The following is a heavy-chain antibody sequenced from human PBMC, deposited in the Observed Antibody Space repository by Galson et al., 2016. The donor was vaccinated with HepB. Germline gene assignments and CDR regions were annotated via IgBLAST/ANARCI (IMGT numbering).Heavy chain of an antibody. J-gene: IGHJ3*02. V-gene: IGHV3-53*01. CDR3: ATVGGNTYGLRTDGFDI. CDR1: GVTVGSEY. CDR2: IYRGGNT. Sequence: SLRLSCAKSGVTVGSEYMTWVRQAPGKGLEWISLIYRGGNTYYADSVRGRFTASRDDSKNTLYLQMNYLRANDTAVYFCATVGGNTYGLRTDGFDIWGQGTMVTVSS. D-gene: IGHD5-18*01.